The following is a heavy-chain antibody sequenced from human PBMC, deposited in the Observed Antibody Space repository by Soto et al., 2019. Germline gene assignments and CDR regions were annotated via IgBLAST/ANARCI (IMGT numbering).Heavy chain of an antibody. CDR1: GFTFSSYG. CDR3: ARDRAYYYGSGNDY. D-gene: IGHD3-10*01. J-gene: IGHJ4*02. Sequence: GGSLRLSCAASGFTFSSYGMLWVRQAPGKGLEWVAVIWYDGSNKYYADSVKGRFTISRGNSKNTLYLQMNSLRAEDTAVYYCARDRAYYYGSGNDYWGQGTLVTVSS. V-gene: IGHV3-33*01. CDR2: IWYDGSNK.